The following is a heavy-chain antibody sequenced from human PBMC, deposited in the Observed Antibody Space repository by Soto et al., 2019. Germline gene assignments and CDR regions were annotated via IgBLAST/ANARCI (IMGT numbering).Heavy chain of an antibody. CDR3: VQSRCGGDCLQSYSSHSYDGLDV. Sequence: QITLKESGPTLVKPTQTLTLTCTFSGLSLSTTGVGVGWIRQPPGKALEWLALIYWDDDKRYSPSLKSRLTITKDTSKNQVVLTMTNLDPVDTATYYCVQSRCGGDCLQSYSSHSYDGLDVWGQGTTVTVSS. J-gene: IGHJ6*02. D-gene: IGHD2-21*02. V-gene: IGHV2-5*02. CDR1: GLSLSTTGVG. CDR2: IYWDDDK.